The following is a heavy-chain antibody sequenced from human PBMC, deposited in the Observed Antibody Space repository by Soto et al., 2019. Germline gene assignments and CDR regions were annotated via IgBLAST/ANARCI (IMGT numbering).Heavy chain of an antibody. J-gene: IGHJ4*02. CDR1: GYTFTGYY. CDR2: INPNSGGT. D-gene: IGHD3-9*01. Sequence: QVQLVQSGAEVKKPGASVKVSCKASGYTFTGYYMHWVRQAPGQGLEWMGWINPNSGGTKYAQKFQGWVTMTRDTSISTAYMELSRLRSHDTAVYYCAREASLTGYYPDCYFDYWGQGTLVTVSS. CDR3: AREASLTGYYPDCYFDY. V-gene: IGHV1-2*04.